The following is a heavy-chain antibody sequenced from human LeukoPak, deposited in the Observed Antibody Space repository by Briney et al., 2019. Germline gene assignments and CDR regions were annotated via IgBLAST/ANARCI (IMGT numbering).Heavy chain of an antibody. CDR2: IYNSGHT. CDR1: GGSISNYY. V-gene: IGHV4-59*12. J-gene: IGHJ4*02. CDR3: AGSWSSPYDY. D-gene: IGHD6-13*01. Sequence: SETLSLTCTVSGGSISNYYWCWIRQPPGKGLEWIGYIYNSGHTNYNPSLKSRVTISVDTSKNQFSLKLSSVTAADTAVYYCAGSWSSPYDYWGQGTLVTVSS.